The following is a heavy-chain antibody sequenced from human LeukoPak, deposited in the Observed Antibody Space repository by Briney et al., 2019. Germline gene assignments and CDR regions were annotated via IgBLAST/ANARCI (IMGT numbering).Heavy chain of an antibody. CDR1: GGSIISTSYC. Sequence: SETLSLTCTASGGSIISTSYCWSWIRQPPGKGLEWIGYIFYSGSTNYNPSLKSRVTISVDTSKNQFSLKLSSVTAADTAVYYCVRSDDFWSGYCGYWGQGTLVTVSS. CDR3: VRSDDFWSGYCGY. J-gene: IGHJ4*02. CDR2: IFYSGST. V-gene: IGHV4-61*01. D-gene: IGHD3-3*01.